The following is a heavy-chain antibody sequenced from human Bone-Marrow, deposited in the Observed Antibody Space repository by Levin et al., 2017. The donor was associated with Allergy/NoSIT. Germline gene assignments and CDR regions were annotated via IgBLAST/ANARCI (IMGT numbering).Heavy chain of an antibody. CDR3: ASSGEWELPLFDY. D-gene: IGHD1-26*01. Sequence: SGGSLRLSCAASGFTFSSYAMHWVRQAPGKGLEWVAVISYDGSNKYYADSVKGRFTISRDNSKNTLYLQMNSLRAEDTAVYYCASSGEWELPLFDYWGQGTLVTVSS. CDR1: GFTFSSYA. V-gene: IGHV3-30-3*01. CDR2: ISYDGSNK. J-gene: IGHJ4*02.